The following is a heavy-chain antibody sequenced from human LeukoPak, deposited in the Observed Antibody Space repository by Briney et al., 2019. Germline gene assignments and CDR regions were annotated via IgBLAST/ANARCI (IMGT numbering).Heavy chain of an antibody. V-gene: IGHV1-69*13. J-gene: IGHJ4*02. CDR2: IIPIFGTA. CDR1: GGTFSSYA. CDR3: ARDSGMVRGTVDY. Sequence: SVTVSCKASGGTFSSYAISWVRQAPGQGLEWMGGIIPIFGTANYAQKFQGRVTITADESTSTAYMELSSLRSEDTAVYYCARDSGMVRGTVDYWGQGTLVTVSS. D-gene: IGHD3-10*01.